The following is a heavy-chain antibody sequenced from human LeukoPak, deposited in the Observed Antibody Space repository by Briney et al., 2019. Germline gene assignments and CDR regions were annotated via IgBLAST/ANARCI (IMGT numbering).Heavy chain of an antibody. Sequence: GGSLRLSCAASGFTVSSNYMSWVRQAPGKGLEWVSVIYSGGSTYYADSVKGRFRISRDNSNNILYLQMSSLRTEDTAVYYCAKDRCSNGIGCYYYYMEVWGKGTTVTISS. CDR1: GFTVSSNY. CDR2: IYSGGST. CDR3: AKDRCSNGIGCYYYYMEV. D-gene: IGHD2-8*01. V-gene: IGHV3-53*05. J-gene: IGHJ6*03.